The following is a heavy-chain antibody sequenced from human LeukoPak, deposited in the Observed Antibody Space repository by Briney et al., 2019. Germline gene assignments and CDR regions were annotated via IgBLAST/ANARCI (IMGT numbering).Heavy chain of an antibody. V-gene: IGHV4-59*01. CDR3: AGDGRYCSSTSCPSWFDP. D-gene: IGHD2-2*01. J-gene: IGHJ5*02. CDR1: GGSISSYY. Sequence: SETLSLTCTVSGGSISSYYWSWIRPPPGKGLEWIGYIYYSGSTNYNPSLKSRVTISVDTSKNQFSLKLSSVTAADTAVYYCAGDGRYCSSTSCPSWFDPWGQGTLVTVSS. CDR2: IYYSGST.